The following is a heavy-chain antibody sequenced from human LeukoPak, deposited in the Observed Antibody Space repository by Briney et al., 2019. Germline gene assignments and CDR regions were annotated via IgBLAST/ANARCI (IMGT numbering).Heavy chain of an antibody. J-gene: IGHJ6*02. CDR3: ARVARKPYYYGSGSYWPSVIGMDV. D-gene: IGHD3-10*01. CDR1: GGSFSGYY. Sequence: ASETLSLTCAVYGGSFSGYYWSWIRQPPGKGLEWIGEINHSGSTNYNPYLKSRVTISVDTSKNQFSLKLSSVTAADTAVYYCARVARKPYYYGSGSYWPSVIGMDVWGQGTTVTVSS. V-gene: IGHV4-34*01. CDR2: INHSGST.